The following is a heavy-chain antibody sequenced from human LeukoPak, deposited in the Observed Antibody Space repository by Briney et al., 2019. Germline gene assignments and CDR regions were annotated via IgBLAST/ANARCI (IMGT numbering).Heavy chain of an antibody. D-gene: IGHD3-10*01. Sequence: PSETLSLTCTVSGGSISSYYWSWIRQPPGKGLEWIGYIYYSGSTNYNPSLKGRVTISVDTSKNQFSLKLSSVTAADTAVYYCARVNRLLWFGELWGQGTLVTVSS. CDR1: GGSISSYY. V-gene: IGHV4-59*01. CDR3: ARVNRLLWFGEL. CDR2: IYYSGST. J-gene: IGHJ4*02.